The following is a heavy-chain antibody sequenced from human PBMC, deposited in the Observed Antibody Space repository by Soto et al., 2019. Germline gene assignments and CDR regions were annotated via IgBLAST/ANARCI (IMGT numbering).Heavy chain of an antibody. D-gene: IGHD3-3*01. CDR3: ARSGRFLEWFRSDAFDI. CDR2: ISAYNGNT. V-gene: IGHV1-18*01. Sequence: ASVKVSCKASGYTFTSYGISWVRQAPGQGLEWMGWISAYNGNTNYAQKLQGRVTMTTDTSTSTAYTELRSLRSDDTAVYYCARSGRFLEWFRSDAFDIWGQGTMVTVSS. J-gene: IGHJ3*02. CDR1: GYTFTSYG.